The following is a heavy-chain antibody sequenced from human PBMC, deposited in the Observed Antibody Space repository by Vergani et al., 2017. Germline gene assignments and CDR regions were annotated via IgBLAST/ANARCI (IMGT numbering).Heavy chain of an antibody. V-gene: IGHV4-34*01. CDR3: ARGTRYRSSSKGYYYYYMDV. Sequence: QVQLQQWGAGLLKPSETLSLTCAVYGGSFSGYYWSWIRQPPGKGLEWIGEINHSGSTNYNPSLKSRVTISVDTSKNQFSLKLSSVTAADTAVYYCARGTRYRSSSKGYYYYYMDVWGKGTTVTVSS. CDR2: INHSGST. J-gene: IGHJ6*03. D-gene: IGHD6-13*01. CDR1: GGSFSGYY.